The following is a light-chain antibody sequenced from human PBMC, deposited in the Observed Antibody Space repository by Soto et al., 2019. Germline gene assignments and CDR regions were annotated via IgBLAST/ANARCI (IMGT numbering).Light chain of an antibody. CDR1: SSDFGGYNY. J-gene: IGLJ1*01. CDR3: SSYTSSSTPYV. V-gene: IGLV2-14*01. Sequence: QSAPAKPASVSGSPGQSITISCTGTSSDFGGYNYVSWYQQHPGKAPKLMIYDVSNRPSGVSNRFSGSKSGNTASVTISGLQAEDEADYYCSSYTSSSTPYVFGTGTKVTVL. CDR2: DVS.